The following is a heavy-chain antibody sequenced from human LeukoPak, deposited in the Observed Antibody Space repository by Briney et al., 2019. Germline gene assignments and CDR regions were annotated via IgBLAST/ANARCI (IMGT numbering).Heavy chain of an antibody. CDR2: ICGST. Sequence: PSETLSLTCTVSGGSISSYYWSWIRQPPGKGLEWIGYICGSTNYNPSLKSRVTISVDTSKNQFSLKLSSVTAADTAVYYCARGVVIAPQTFDYWGQGTLVTVSS. CDR3: ARGVVIAPQTFDY. V-gene: IGHV4-59*01. D-gene: IGHD2-21*01. CDR1: GGSISSYY. J-gene: IGHJ4*02.